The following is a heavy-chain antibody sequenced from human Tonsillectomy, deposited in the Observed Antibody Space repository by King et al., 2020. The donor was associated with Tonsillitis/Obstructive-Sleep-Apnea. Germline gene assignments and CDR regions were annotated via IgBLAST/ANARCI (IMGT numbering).Heavy chain of an antibody. J-gene: IGHJ4*02. CDR3: ARSLVGAPIGYFAD. CDR2: TRNKANSYTT. Sequence: VQLVESGGGLIQPGGSLRLSCAASGFTLSAHYIDWVRQAPGKGLEWVGRTRNKANSYTTEYAASVKGRLTISRDDSKNSLYLQMNSLKTEDTAVYYCARSLVGAPIGYFADWGQGTLVTVSS. CDR1: GFTLSAHY. V-gene: IGHV3-72*01. D-gene: IGHD1-26*01.